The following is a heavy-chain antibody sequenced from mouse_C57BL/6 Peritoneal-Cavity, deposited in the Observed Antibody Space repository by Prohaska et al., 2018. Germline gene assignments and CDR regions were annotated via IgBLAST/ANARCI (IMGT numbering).Heavy chain of an antibody. D-gene: IGHD1-1*01. V-gene: IGHV1-69*01. J-gene: IGHJ3*01. CDR1: GYPFTSYW. Sequence: QVQLQQPGAELVMPGASVKLSCKASGYPFTSYWLHWVKQRPGQGLEWIGEIDPSDSYTNYNQKFKGKATLTVDKSSSTAYMQLSSLTSEDSAVYYCARFYYYGSSFAYWGQGTLVTVSA. CDR3: ARFYYYGSSFAY. CDR2: IDPSDSYT.